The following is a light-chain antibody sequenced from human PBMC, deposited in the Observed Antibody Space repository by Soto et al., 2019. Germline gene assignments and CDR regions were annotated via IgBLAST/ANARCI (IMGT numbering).Light chain of an antibody. V-gene: IGKV3-11*01. J-gene: IGKJ4*01. CDR2: DAS. CDR3: QQRSNWT. Sequence: EIVLTQSPATLSLSPGERATLSCRASQSVSSYLAWYQQKPCQAPSLLIYDASNRATGIPARFSGSGSGTDFTLTISSREPEDFAVYYCQQRSNWTFGGGTKVESK. CDR1: QSVSSY.